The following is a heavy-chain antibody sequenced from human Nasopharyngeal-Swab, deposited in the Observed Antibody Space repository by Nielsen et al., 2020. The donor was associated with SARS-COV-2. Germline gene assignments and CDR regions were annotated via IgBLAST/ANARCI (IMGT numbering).Heavy chain of an antibody. Sequence: GESLKISCTASGFTFGDYAMTWVRQAPGKGLEWVGFLRSKAYGGTTEYAASVKGRFTISRDDSKSIAYLQMNSLKTEDTAVYYCTRAVGLLWFGAYWGQGTLVTVSS. CDR3: TRAVGLLWFGAY. CDR2: LRSKAYGGTT. D-gene: IGHD3-10*01. V-gene: IGHV3-49*04. CDR1: GFTFGDYA. J-gene: IGHJ4*02.